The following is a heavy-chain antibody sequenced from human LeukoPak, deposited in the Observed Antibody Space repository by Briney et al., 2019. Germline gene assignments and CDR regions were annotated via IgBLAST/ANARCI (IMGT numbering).Heavy chain of an antibody. V-gene: IGHV4-34*01. J-gene: IGHJ5*02. CDR1: GGSFSGYY. CDR3: ARGGLAYCGGDCYYGWFDP. CDR2: INHSGST. Sequence: PSDTLSLTCAVYGGSFSGYYWSWIRQPPGKGLKWIGEINHSGSTNYNPSLKSRVTISVDTSKHQFSLKLSSVTAADTAVYYCARGGLAYCGGDCYYGWFDPWGQGTLVTVSS. D-gene: IGHD2-21*02.